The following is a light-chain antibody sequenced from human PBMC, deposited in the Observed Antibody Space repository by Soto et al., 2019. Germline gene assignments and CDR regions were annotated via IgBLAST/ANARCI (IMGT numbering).Light chain of an antibody. CDR1: SSNIGGNS. CDR2: DDN. J-gene: IGLJ1*01. Sequence: VLTHPPSVSSAPGQKVTISCSGSSSNIGGNSVSWYQQLPGTAPKLLIYDDNKRPSGIPDRFSGSKSGTSATLGITGFQTGDEADYYCGSWDSSLSAYVFGTGTKVTVL. CDR3: GSWDSSLSAYV. V-gene: IGLV1-51*01.